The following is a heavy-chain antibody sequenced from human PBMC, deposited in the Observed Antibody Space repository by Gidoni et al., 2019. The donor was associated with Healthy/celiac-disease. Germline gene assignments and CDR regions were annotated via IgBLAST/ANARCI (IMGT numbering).Heavy chain of an antibody. Sequence: VKGRFTISRDNAKNSLYLQLNSLRAEDTAVYYCARDHRPYCSSTRCYPKQGWFDPWGQGTLVTVSS. CDR3: ARDHRPYCSSTRCYPKQGWFDP. D-gene: IGHD2-2*01. V-gene: IGHV3-11*01. J-gene: IGHJ5*02.